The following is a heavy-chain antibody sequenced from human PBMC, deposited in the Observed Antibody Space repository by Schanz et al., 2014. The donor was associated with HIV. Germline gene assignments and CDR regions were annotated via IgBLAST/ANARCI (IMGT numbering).Heavy chain of an antibody. CDR3: AKGYGDYYWYFDL. J-gene: IGHJ2*01. Sequence: VQLLESGGGVVQPGRSLRLSCAASGFTFSNFAMHWVRQAPGKGLEWAAVIWYDGSYKYYADSVKGRFTISRDNPKNTLYLQMNTLRAEDTAVYYCAKGYGDYYWYFDLWGRGTLVTVSS. CDR2: IWYDGSYK. CDR1: GFTFSNFA. V-gene: IGHV3-33*06. D-gene: IGHD4-17*01.